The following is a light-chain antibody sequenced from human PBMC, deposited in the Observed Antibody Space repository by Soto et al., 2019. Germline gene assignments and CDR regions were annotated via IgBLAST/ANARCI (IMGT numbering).Light chain of an antibody. V-gene: IGLV2-23*01. CDR1: SSDVGSYNL. CDR3: CSYAKGNTWV. J-gene: IGLJ3*02. Sequence: QSALTQPASVSGSPGQSITISCTGTSSDVGSYNLVSWYQQHPGKAPKLMIYEASERPSGVSNRFSGSKSGNTASLTISGLQAEDEADYYCCSYAKGNTWVFGGGTKVTVL. CDR2: EAS.